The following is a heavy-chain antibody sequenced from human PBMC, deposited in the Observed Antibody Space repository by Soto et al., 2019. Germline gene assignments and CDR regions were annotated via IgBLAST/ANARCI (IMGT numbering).Heavy chain of an antibody. D-gene: IGHD1-26*01. CDR1: GGSISSSSYY. Sequence: SETLSLTCTVSGGSISSSSYYWGWIRQPPGKGLEWIGSIYYSGSTYYNPSLKSRVTISVDTSKNQFSLKLSSVTAADTAVYYCARTRVGATTSFDYWGQGTLVTVSS. CDR3: ARTRVGATTSFDY. V-gene: IGHV4-39*01. CDR2: IYYSGST. J-gene: IGHJ4*02.